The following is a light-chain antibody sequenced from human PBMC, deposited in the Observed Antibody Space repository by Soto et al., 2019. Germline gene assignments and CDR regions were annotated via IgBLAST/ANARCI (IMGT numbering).Light chain of an antibody. CDR2: GAS. V-gene: IGKV3-15*01. CDR1: QGVRSS. Sequence: EIVMTQSPATLSVSPGERATLSYRASQGVRSSLAWYQQKVGQAPRLLIYGASTRATGIPARFSGSGSGTEFTLTIGSLQYEDFAVYFCQHYNNWPPITFGQGTRLEI. CDR3: QHYNNWPPIT. J-gene: IGKJ5*01.